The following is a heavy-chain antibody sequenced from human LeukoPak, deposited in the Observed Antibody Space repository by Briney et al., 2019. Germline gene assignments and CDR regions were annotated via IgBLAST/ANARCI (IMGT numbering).Heavy chain of an antibody. V-gene: IGHV1-2*06. D-gene: IGHD2-2*01. CDR2: INPNGGDT. J-gene: IGHJ4*02. Sequence: ASVKVSCKASGYTFAAYFIHWVRQAPGQGLEWMGRINPNGGDTNYAQKFQGRVTMTGGTSSSTAYMELSSLRPDDTSIYFCARVGFTTSWSNFDYWGQGTLVTVSS. CDR3: ARVGFTTSWSNFDY. CDR1: GYTFAAYF.